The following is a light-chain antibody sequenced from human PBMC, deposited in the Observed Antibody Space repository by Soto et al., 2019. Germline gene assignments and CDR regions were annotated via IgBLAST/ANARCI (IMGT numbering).Light chain of an antibody. V-gene: IGKV3-11*01. CDR1: QNISNY. Sequence: ENVLTQSPGTLSLSPGIRATLSCRASQNISNYLIWYQQKPGQAPRLLIYDVSNRATGIPARFSGSGSGTDFTLTISTLQAEDVAVYFCHQYFSTPPIFGGGTKVDIK. J-gene: IGKJ4*01. CDR2: DVS. CDR3: HQYFSTPPI.